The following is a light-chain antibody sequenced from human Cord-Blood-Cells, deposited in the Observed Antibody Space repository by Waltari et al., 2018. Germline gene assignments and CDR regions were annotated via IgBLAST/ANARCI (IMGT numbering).Light chain of an antibody. J-gene: IGKJ4*01. CDR1: QSVNSN. CDR3: QQYNNRPLT. V-gene: IGKV3-15*01. CDR2: GAS. Sequence: EIVMTQSPATLSVSPGARATLSCRASQSVNSNLAWYQQKPGQAPRLLIYGASTRATGIPARFSGSGSGTEFTLTISSLQSEDFAVYYCQQYNNRPLTFGGGTKVEIK.